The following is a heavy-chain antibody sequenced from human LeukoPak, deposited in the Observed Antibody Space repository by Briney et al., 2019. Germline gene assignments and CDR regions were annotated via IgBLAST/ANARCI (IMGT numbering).Heavy chain of an antibody. CDR3: ARHKYCSGGSCSVYYYYGMDV. V-gene: IGHV5-10-1*01. D-gene: IGHD2-15*01. CDR1: GYSFTSYW. J-gene: IGHJ6*02. CDR2: IDPSDSYT. Sequence: GESLKISCKGSGYSFTSYWISWVRQMPGKGLEWMGRIDPSDSYTKYSPSFQGHVTISADKSISTAYLQWSSLKASDTAMYYCARHKYCSGGSCSVYYYYGMDVWGQGTTVTVSS.